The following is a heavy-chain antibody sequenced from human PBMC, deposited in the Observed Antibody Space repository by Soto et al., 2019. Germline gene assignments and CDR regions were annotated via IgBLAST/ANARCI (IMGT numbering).Heavy chain of an antibody. J-gene: IGHJ4*02. CDR3: AKDLSGYSSGWYFDY. CDR1: GFTFDDYT. CDR2: ISWDGGST. D-gene: IGHD6-19*01. V-gene: IGHV3-43*01. Sequence: GGSLRLSCAASGFTFDDYTMHWVRQAPGKGLEWVSLISWDGGSTYYADSVKGRFTISRDNSKNSLYLQMNSLRTEDTALYYCAKDLSGYSSGWYFDYWGQGTLVTVSS.